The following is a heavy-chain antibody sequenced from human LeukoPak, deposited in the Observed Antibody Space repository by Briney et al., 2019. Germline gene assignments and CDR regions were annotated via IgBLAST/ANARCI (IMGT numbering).Heavy chain of an antibody. D-gene: IGHD3-22*01. CDR1: GGSISSYY. V-gene: IGHV4-4*07. Sequence: SETLSLTCTVSGGSISSYYWSWIRQPAGTALEWIGRIYTSGTITYNPSLKSRVTISVDTSNNQFSLKLSSVTAADTAVYYCARSSRITMIVVVIKRAFDYWGQGTLVTVSS. CDR2: IYTSGTI. CDR3: ARSSRITMIVVVIKRAFDY. J-gene: IGHJ4*02.